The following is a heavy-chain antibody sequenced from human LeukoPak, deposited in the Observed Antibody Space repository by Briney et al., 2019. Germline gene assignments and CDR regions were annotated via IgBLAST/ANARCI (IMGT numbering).Heavy chain of an antibody. Sequence: GGSLRLSCGASGFTFSSYGMHWVRQAPGKGLEGVGVIWYDGSNKYYADCVKGRFTISRDNSKNTLYLQMNSLRAEDTAVYYCAKDGVEMATMRYFDYWGQGTLVTVSS. CDR3: AKDGVEMATMRYFDY. CDR2: IWYDGSNK. CDR1: GFTFSSYG. D-gene: IGHD5-24*01. V-gene: IGHV3-33*06. J-gene: IGHJ4*02.